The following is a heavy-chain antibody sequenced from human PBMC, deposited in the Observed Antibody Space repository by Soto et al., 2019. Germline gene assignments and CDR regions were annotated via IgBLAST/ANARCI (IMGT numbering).Heavy chain of an antibody. Sequence: ASVKVSCKASGYTFTGYYMHWVRQAPGQGLEWMGWINPNSGGTNYAQKFQGRVTMTRDRSISTAYMELSRLRSDDTAVHYCARDRGEWDLLESWFDPWGQGTLVTVSS. CDR3: ARDRGEWDLLESWFDP. V-gene: IGHV1-2*02. J-gene: IGHJ5*02. D-gene: IGHD1-26*01. CDR2: INPNSGGT. CDR1: GYTFTGYY.